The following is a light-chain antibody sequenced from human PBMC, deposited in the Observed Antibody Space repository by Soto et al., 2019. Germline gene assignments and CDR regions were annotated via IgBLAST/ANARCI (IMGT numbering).Light chain of an antibody. CDR1: QSVSSSH. J-gene: IGKJ5*01. CDR2: GAS. Sequence: ENVLTQSPSTMSLSPGDRATLSCRASQSVSSSHLAWYQQKPGQAPRLLISGASSMATGIPDRFSGSGSGTDFTLTISRLEPEDFAVYYCQQYGSSPPITFGQGTRLEIK. V-gene: IGKV3-20*01. CDR3: QQYGSSPPIT.